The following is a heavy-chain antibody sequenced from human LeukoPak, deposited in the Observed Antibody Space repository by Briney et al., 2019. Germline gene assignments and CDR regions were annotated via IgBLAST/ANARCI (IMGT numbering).Heavy chain of an antibody. J-gene: IGHJ4*02. CDR1: GFTVSSNY. Sequence: GGSLRLSCAASGFTVSSNYMSWVRQAPGKGLEWVSVIYSGGSTYYADSVKGRFTISRENSKNTLYLQMNRLRAEDTAVYYCARGWPTQWLAPNFDYWGQGTLVTVSS. D-gene: IGHD6-19*01. CDR3: ARGWPTQWLAPNFDY. CDR2: IYSGGST. V-gene: IGHV3-53*01.